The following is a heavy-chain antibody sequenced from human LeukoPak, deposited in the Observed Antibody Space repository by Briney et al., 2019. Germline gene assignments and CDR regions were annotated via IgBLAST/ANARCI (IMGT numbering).Heavy chain of an antibody. D-gene: IGHD1-26*01. Sequence: ASVKVSCKASGGTFSSYTISWVRQAPEQGLEWMGRIIPILGIANYAQKFQGRVTITADKSTSTAYMELSSLRSEDTAVYYCARAPMVGVGWGAFDIWGQGTMVTVSS. V-gene: IGHV1-69*02. J-gene: IGHJ3*02. CDR2: IIPILGIA. CDR1: GGTFSSYT. CDR3: ARAPMVGVGWGAFDI.